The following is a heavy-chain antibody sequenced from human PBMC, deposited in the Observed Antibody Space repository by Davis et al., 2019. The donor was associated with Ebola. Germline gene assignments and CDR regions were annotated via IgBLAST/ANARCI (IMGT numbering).Heavy chain of an antibody. V-gene: IGHV3-48*04. CDR3: ARQYCGGDCQLDY. CDR1: AYDFSPYW. Sequence: GGSLSLSCSASAYDFSPYWMHWVRQASGTGLERIPNIRSTGYTLYNPDSVKGRFTISRDNAKNSLYLQMDSLRAEDTAVYYCARQYCGGDCQLDYWGQGTLVTVSS. CDR2: IRSTGYTL. J-gene: IGHJ4*02. D-gene: IGHD2-21*01.